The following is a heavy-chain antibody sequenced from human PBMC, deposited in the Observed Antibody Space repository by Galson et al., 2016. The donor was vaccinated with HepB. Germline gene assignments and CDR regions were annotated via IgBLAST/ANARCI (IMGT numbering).Heavy chain of an antibody. V-gene: IGHV4-34*01. Sequence: SETLSLTCAVYGGSFSGYYWSWIRLSPGKGLEYIGEINHHGRTHYNPSLSSRAIISVDTSKSQFSLRLASVTAADTAIYYCARGGYIPIVTAYWGQGTRVTVSS. J-gene: IGHJ4*02. CDR1: GGSFSGYY. D-gene: IGHD5-24*01. CDR2: INHHGRT. CDR3: ARGGYIPIVTAY.